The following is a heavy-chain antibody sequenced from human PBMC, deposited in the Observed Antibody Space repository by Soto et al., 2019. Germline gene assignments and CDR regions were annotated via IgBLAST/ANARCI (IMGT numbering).Heavy chain of an antibody. J-gene: IGHJ3*02. CDR2: ISHDGSTN. CDR1: VFKLSSYA. D-gene: IGHD3-22*01. Sequence: QVQLVESGGGVVQPGRSLRLSCAASVFKLSSYAMHWVRQAPGKGLEWVGVISHDGSTNSYTDSVKGRFTISRDISQNTRYLQMNSVNVEDTALYYCARAHRSGSYYGAFDIWGQGTLVTVSS. CDR3: ARAHRSGSYYGAFDI. V-gene: IGHV3-30-3*01.